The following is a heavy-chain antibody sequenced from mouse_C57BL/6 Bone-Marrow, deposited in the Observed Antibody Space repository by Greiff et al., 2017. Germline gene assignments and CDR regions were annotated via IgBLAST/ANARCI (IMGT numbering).Heavy chain of an antibody. Sequence: VMLVESGAELVRPGTSVKVSCKASGYAFTNYLIEWVKQRPGQGLEWIGVINPGSGGTNYNEKFKGKATLTADKSSSTAYMQLSSLTSEDSAVYFCARPNLGTQLGRDYWGQGTTLTVSS. V-gene: IGHV1-54*01. CDR3: ARPNLGTQLGRDY. CDR1: GYAFTNYL. J-gene: IGHJ2*01. D-gene: IGHD4-1*02. CDR2: INPGSGGT.